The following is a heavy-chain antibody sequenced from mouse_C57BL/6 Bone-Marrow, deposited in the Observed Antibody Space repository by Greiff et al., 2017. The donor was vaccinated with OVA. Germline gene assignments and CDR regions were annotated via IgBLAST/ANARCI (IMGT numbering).Heavy chain of an antibody. CDR1: GYTFTSYW. J-gene: IGHJ4*01. V-gene: IGHV1-64*01. CDR3: ARWGIFYAMDD. CDR2: IHPNSGST. Sequence: QVQLQQPGAELVKPGASVKLSCKASGYTFTSYWMHWVKQRPGQGLEWIGMIHPNSGSTNYNEKFKSKATLTVDKSSSTAYMQLSSPTSEDSAVYYSARWGIFYAMDDWGQGTSVTVSS.